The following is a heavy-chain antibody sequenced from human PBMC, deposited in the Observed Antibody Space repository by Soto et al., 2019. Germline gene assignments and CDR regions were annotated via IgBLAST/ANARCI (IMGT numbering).Heavy chain of an antibody. V-gene: IGHV3-33*01. Sequence: QVHLVESGGGVVQPGRSLRLSCAASGFTFITYGMHWVRQAPGKGLEWVAVIWYDGSKNYYADSVKGRFTISRDNSKNTLYLQMNSLRVDDTAVYYCARDYYGSGSQYNPLDYWGQGTLVTVSS. CDR1: GFTFITYG. CDR2: IWYDGSKN. CDR3: ARDYYGSGSQYNPLDY. D-gene: IGHD3-10*01. J-gene: IGHJ4*02.